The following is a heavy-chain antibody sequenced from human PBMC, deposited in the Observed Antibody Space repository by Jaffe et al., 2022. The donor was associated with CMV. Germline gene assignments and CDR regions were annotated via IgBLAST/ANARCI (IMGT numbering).Heavy chain of an antibody. CDR2: INHSGST. CDR1: GGSFSGYY. J-gene: IGHJ6*02. Sequence: QVQLQQWGAGLLKPSETLSLTCAVYGGSFSGYYWSWIRQPPGKGLEWIGEINHSGSTNYNPSLKSRVTISVDTSKNQFSLKLSSVTAADTAVYYCARLVPAAISRPLGSDGGFYYYYGMDVWGQGTTVTVSS. CDR3: ARLVPAAISRPLGSDGGFYYYYGMDV. V-gene: IGHV4-34*01. D-gene: IGHD2-2*01.